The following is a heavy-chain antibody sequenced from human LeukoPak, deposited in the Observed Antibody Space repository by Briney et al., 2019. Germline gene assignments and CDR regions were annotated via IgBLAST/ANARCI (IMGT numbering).Heavy chain of an antibody. D-gene: IGHD5-18*01. CDR1: GFXFRTSW. CDR3: ATDRGYSTFDI. V-gene: IGHV3-7*03. Sequence: GGSLRLSCAASGFXFRTSWITWVRQAPGNGLEWVAHINPDGSAKSYADSLKGRVTISRDNAENSLYLQVNTLRAEDTAVYYCATDRGYSTFDIWGQGTLVTVSS. J-gene: IGHJ3*02. CDR2: INPDGSAK.